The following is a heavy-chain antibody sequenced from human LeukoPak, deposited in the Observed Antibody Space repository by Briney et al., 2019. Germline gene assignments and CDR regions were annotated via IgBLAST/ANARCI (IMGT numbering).Heavy chain of an antibody. V-gene: IGHV4-59*01. CDR3: ARGDSSWPYYFDY. CDR2: IYYTGST. J-gene: IGHJ4*02. D-gene: IGHD6-13*01. CDR1: GGSISRDY. Sequence: SETLSLTCTVSGGSISRDYWSWIRQPPGKGLEWIGYIYYTGSTNYNPSLKSRVTISVDTSKNQFSLKLSSVTAADTAVYYCARGDSSWPYYFDYWGQGTLVTVSS.